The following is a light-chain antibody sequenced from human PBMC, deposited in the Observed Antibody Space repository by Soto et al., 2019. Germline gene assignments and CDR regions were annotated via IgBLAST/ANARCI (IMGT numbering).Light chain of an antibody. CDR2: EGT. CDR3: CTYAGNNIFV. J-gene: IGLJ1*01. CDR1: SSDVGTYYF. V-gene: IGLV2-23*01. Sequence: QSVLTQPASVSGSLGQSITISCTGSSSDVGTYYFVSWYQQHPGKVPKLMIYEGTKRPSGVSDRFSGSKSGNTASMTISGLQAEDEANYYCCTYAGNNIFVFGTGTKVTVL.